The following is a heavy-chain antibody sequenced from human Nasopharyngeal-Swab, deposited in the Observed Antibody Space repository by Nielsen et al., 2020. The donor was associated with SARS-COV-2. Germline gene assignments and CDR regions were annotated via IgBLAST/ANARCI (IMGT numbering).Heavy chain of an antibody. Sequence: GGSLRLSCTASGFMFGDYAMSWFRQAPGKVLEWVGFIRSKTYGGTTEYAASVKGRFTISRDDSKSIAYLQMNSLKTEDTAVYYCARVRGFTFQARNPFDVWGEGTMVTVSS. CDR2: IRSKTYGGTT. CDR3: ARVRGFTFQARNPFDV. D-gene: IGHD2/OR15-2a*01. J-gene: IGHJ3*01. CDR1: GFMFGDYA. V-gene: IGHV3-49*03.